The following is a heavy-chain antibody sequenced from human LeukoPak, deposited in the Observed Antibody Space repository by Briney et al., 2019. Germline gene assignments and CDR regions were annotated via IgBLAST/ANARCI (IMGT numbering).Heavy chain of an antibody. CDR1: GYTFTRYG. Sequence: GASVKVSCKTSGYTFTRYGVSWVRHAPGQGLEWMGWISPHNGNRDYAQKFKDRVTMTTDTSTNTVYLELRSLRPDDTAMYYCARTGYGSGSDDFDFWGQGTLVTVSS. D-gene: IGHD3-10*01. CDR2: ISPHNGNR. V-gene: IGHV1-18*01. J-gene: IGHJ4*02. CDR3: ARTGYGSGSDDFDF.